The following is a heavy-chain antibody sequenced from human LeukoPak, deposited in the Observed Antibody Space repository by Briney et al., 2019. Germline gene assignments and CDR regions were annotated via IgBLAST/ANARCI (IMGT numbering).Heavy chain of an antibody. D-gene: IGHD2-2*01. CDR1: GVTFSSYW. CDR3: ARGSPFEPAALPFDY. Sequence: PGGSLRLSCAASGVTFSSYWMSWVRQAPGKGLEWVANIKQDGSEKYYVESVKGRFTISRDNAKNSLYLQMNSLRAEDTAVYYCARGSPFEPAALPFDYWGQGTLVTVSS. J-gene: IGHJ4*02. CDR2: IKQDGSEK. V-gene: IGHV3-7*01.